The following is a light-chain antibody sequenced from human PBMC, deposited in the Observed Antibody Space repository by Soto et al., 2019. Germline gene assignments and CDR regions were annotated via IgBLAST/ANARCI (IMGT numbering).Light chain of an antibody. CDR3: HQYGGSPQT. J-gene: IGKJ1*01. V-gene: IGKV3-20*01. CDR1: QSVSNY. Sequence: EIVLTQSPGTLSLSPGERATLSCRASQSVSNYLAWYQRKPGKAPRLLIYGASSRVTGIPDRFSGSGSGTDFTLTISRLEPEDFAVYYCHQYGGSPQTFGQGTKVEIK. CDR2: GAS.